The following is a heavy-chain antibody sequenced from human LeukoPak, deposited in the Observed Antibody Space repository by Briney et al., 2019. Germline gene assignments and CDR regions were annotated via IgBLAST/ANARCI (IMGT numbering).Heavy chain of an antibody. CDR2: VNPYNDKT. CDR1: GYTFNTFD. V-gene: IGHV1-8*03. D-gene: IGHD3-10*01. CDR3: ARGRRLRGVTSRPIYYYYYMDV. Sequence: ASVKLSCKASGYTFNTFDINWVRQAAGQGPEWMGWVNPYNDKTVYAPKFQGRVSISSNNSINTAYMEFSGLKSDDTPVYYCARGRRLRGVTSRPIYYYYYMDVWGGGTTVTVSS. J-gene: IGHJ6*03.